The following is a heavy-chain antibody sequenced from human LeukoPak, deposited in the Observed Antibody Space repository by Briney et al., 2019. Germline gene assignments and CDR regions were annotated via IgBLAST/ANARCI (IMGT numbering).Heavy chain of an antibody. CDR1: GGSISSYY. CDR3: ARGSYYYGSGSYPNWLDP. V-gene: IGHV4-4*07. Sequence: SETLSLTCTVSGGSISSYYWSWIRQPAGKGLEWIGRIYTSGSTNYNPSLKSRVTMSVDTSKNQFSLKLSSVTAADTAVYYCARGSYYYGSGSYPNWLDPWGQGTLVTVSS. CDR2: IYTSGST. J-gene: IGHJ5*02. D-gene: IGHD3-10*01.